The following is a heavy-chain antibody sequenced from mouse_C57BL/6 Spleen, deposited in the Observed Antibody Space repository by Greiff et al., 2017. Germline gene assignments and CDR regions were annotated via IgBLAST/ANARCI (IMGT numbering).Heavy chain of an antibody. D-gene: IGHD1-1*01. CDR2: IWSGGST. J-gene: IGHJ3*01. CDR1: GFSLTSYG. V-gene: IGHV2-2*01. CDR3: ASDYGSSSFAY. Sequence: VMLVESGPGLVQPSQSLSITCTVSGFSLTSYGVHWVRQSPGKGLEWLGVIWSGGSTDYNAAFISRLSISKDNSKSQVFFKMNSLQADDTAIYYCASDYGSSSFAYWGQGTLVTVSA.